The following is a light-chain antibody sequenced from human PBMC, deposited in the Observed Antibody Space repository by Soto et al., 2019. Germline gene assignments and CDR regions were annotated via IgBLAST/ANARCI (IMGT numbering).Light chain of an antibody. J-gene: IGLJ2*01. V-gene: IGLV2-8*01. CDR3: SSYAGNNDVV. CDR2: DVS. Sequence: QSALTQPPSASGSPGQSVTISCTGTSSDVGGYNYVSWYQQHPGKAPKLMIYDVSKRPSGVPDRFSGSKSGNTASLTVSVLQTEDDADYYCSSYAGNNDVVFGGGTKLTGL. CDR1: SSDVGGYNY.